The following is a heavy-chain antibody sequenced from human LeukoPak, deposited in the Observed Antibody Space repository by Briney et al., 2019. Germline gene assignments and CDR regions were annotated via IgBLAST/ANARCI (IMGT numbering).Heavy chain of an antibody. CDR3: ARVYDCSGYYSLYFDL. CDR2: IHYSGST. V-gene: IGHV4-59*01. D-gene: IGHD3-22*01. Sequence: PSETLSLTCTVSGGSISTYYWSWIRQPPGKGLEWIGYIHYSGSTNYNPSLKSRVTMSLATSKNQFSLKLSSVTAADMAVYYCARVYDCSGYYSLYFDLWGRGTLVTVSS. CDR1: GGSISTYY. J-gene: IGHJ2*01.